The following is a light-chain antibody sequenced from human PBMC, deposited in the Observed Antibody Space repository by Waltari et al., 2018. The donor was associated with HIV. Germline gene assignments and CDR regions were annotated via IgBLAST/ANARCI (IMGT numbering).Light chain of an antibody. CDR2: DRS. Sequence: QYALTQPRSVSGSPGQSVTTPRTGTSSAVGGYTCLPCYQQHPGKAPKLRICDRSKRPSGVPDRFSGSKSGNTASLTISGLQAEDEADYYCCSYAGSYCYVFGSGTKVTVL. J-gene: IGLJ1*01. V-gene: IGLV2-11*01. CDR3: CSYAGSYCYV. CDR1: SSAVGGYTC.